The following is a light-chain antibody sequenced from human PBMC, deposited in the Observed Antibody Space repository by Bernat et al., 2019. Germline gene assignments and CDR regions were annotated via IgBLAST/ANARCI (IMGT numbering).Light chain of an antibody. V-gene: IGLV2-14*01. Sequence: QSALTQPASVSGSPGQSITNSCTGTSNDVGGYNYVSWYQQHPGKAPKLMIYDVTNRPSGVSNRFFGSKSGNTASLTISGLQAEDEADYYCSSYTSSSIYVFGTGTKVTVL. CDR2: DVT. CDR1: SNDVGGYNY. CDR3: SSYTSSSIYV. J-gene: IGLJ1*01.